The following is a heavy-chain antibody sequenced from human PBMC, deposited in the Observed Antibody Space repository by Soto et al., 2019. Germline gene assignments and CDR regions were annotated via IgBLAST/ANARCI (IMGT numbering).Heavy chain of an antibody. J-gene: IGHJ4*02. Sequence: GGSLRLSCAASGFTFSSYGMHWVRQAPGKGLEWMGWINAGNGDTKYSQKFQGRVTITRDTSAITAYMELSSLRSEDTAVYYCARDWTHYDSSGPGDYWGQGTLVTVSS. CDR2: INAGNGDT. CDR1: GFTFSSYG. D-gene: IGHD3-22*01. V-gene: IGHV1-3*01. CDR3: ARDWTHYDSSGPGDY.